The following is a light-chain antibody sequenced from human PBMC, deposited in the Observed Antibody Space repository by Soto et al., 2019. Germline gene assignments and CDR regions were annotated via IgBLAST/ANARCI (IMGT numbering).Light chain of an antibody. J-gene: IGLJ2*01. CDR3: SSYTSRSTLV. Sequence: QSVLTQPASVSGSPGQSITISCTGSSSGVGAYKYVTWYQQYPGKAPKLIIYEVSNRPSGVSNRFSGSKSGNTASLTISGLQAVDEADYYCSSYTSRSTLVFGGGTKLTVL. CDR2: EVS. CDR1: SSGVGAYKY. V-gene: IGLV2-14*01.